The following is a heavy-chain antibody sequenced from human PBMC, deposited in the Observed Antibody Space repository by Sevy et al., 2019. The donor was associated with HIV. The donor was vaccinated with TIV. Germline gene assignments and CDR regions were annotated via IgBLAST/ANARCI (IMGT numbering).Heavy chain of an antibody. CDR1: GFTFSNYN. D-gene: IGHD1-26*01. V-gene: IGHV3-21*01. J-gene: IGHJ3*02. CDR3: ARDLLVGSTYVFDI. CDR2: ISSSSADI. Sequence: GESLKISCAASGFTFSNYNMNWVRQAPGEGLKWVSSISSSSADIYYTGSVKGRFTVSRDNSRKSLFLQMNGLSAEDTALYYCARDLLVGSTYVFDIWGRGTMVTVSS.